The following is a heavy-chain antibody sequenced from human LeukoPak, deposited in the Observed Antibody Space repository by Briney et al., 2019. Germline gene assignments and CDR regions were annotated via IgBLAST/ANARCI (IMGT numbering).Heavy chain of an antibody. CDR1: GGSISSGSYY. J-gene: IGHJ4*02. V-gene: IGHV4-61*02. D-gene: IGHD1-26*01. CDR2: IYTSGST. CDR3: ARGLWELPDY. Sequence: SETLSLTCTVSGGSISSGSYYWSWIRQPAGKGLEWIGRIYTSGSTNCNPSLKSRVTISVDTSKNQFSLKLSSVTAADTAVYYCARGLWELPDYWGQGTLVTVSS.